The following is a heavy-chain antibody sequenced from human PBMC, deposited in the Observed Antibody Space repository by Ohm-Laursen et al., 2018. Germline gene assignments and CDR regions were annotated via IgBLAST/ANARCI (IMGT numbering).Heavy chain of an antibody. J-gene: IGHJ5*02. Sequence: SLRLSCAAFGFTFSSYSMNWVRQAPGKGLEWVSSISSSSSYIYYADSVKGRFTISRDNAKNSLYLQMNSLRAEDTAVYYCASPTGAPINPWGQGTLVTVSS. CDR2: ISSSSSYI. CDR3: ASPTGAPINP. D-gene: IGHD4-17*01. CDR1: GFTFSSYS. V-gene: IGHV3-21*01.